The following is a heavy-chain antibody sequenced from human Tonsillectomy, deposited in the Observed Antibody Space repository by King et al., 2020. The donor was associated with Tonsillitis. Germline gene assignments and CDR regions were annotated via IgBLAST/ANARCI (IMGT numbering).Heavy chain of an antibody. V-gene: IGHV3-30*02. CDR2: IWFDGSKK. Sequence: HVQLVESGGGVVQPGGSLRLSCAASGFTFSSYGMHWVRQAPGKGLEWVAFIWFDGSKKYNADSVKGRFAIARDNSKNTVHLQVSSLRGDDTAVYYCATSRFGGSYSNANYGMDVWGQGTTVTV. J-gene: IGHJ6*02. CDR3: ATSRFGGSYSNANYGMDV. CDR1: GFTFSSYG. D-gene: IGHD1-26*01.